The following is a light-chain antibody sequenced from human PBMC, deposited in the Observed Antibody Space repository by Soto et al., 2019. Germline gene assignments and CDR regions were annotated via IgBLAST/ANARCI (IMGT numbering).Light chain of an antibody. Sequence: DIVLTQSPATLSVSPGESATLSCRASQSVSRALAWYQQVPGQAPRLLIYDSSTRATGVPARFSGSGSGKQFTRTISILQSEDFAVYYCQQYNSWPPRYTFGQGTQLQI. J-gene: IGKJ2*01. CDR3: QQYNSWPPRYT. CDR2: DSS. V-gene: IGKV3-15*01. CDR1: QSVSRA.